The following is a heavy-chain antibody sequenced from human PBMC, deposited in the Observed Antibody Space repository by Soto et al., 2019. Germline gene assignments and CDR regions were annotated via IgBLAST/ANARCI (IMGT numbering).Heavy chain of an antibody. Sequence: SVKVSCKASGGTFSSYAISWVRQAPGQGLEWMGGIIPIFGTANYAQKLQGRVTITADESTSTAYMELSSLRSEDTAVYYCARGGDGYPAGAFDIWGQGTMVTVSS. CDR1: GGTFSSYA. CDR3: ARGGDGYPAGAFDI. J-gene: IGHJ3*02. D-gene: IGHD5-12*01. V-gene: IGHV1-69*13. CDR2: IIPIFGTA.